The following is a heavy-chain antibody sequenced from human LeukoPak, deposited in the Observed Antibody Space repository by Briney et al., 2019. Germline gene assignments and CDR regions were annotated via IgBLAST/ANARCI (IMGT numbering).Heavy chain of an antibody. CDR3: ARGGDYSNYSLYYFDY. D-gene: IGHD4-11*01. CDR1: GGSINTYY. J-gene: IGHJ4*02. Sequence: PSETLSLTCTVSGGSINTYYWSWIRQPAGKGLEYIGRIYTSGSTNYNPSLKSRVTISVDTSKNQFSLKLSSVTAADTAVYYCARGGDYSNYSLYYFDYWGQGTLVTVSS. CDR2: IYTSGST. V-gene: IGHV4-4*07.